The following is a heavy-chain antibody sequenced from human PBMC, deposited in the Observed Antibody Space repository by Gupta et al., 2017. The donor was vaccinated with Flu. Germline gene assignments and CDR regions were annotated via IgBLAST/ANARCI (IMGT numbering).Heavy chain of an antibody. V-gene: IGHV1-69*02. J-gene: IGHJ6*02. Sequence: QVQLVQSGAEVKKPGSSVKVSCQLSGGSFNSNTISWVRQAPGQGLEWMGRIISLFGIVNYAQKFQGRVTISADKSTNTAYLELTSLRSDDTAVYYCARLTGVIYYYGMDVWGQGTSIIVSS. CDR3: ARLTGVIYYYGMDV. CDR2: IISLFGIV. D-gene: IGHD3-10*01. CDR1: GGSFNSNT.